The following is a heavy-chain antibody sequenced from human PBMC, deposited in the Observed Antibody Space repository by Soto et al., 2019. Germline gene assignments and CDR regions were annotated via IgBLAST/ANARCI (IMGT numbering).Heavy chain of an antibody. CDR3: ARLVNYYFGMDV. V-gene: IGHV5-51*01. CDR2: IYPGDSDT. Sequence: GESLKISCKASDTTHWIGWVRQKPGKGLEWMGIIYPGDSDTKYSPSFQGQVTISVDKSISTAYLHWSSLKASDTATYYCARLVNYYFGMDVWGLGTTVTVS. J-gene: IGHJ6*02. CDR1: DTTHW.